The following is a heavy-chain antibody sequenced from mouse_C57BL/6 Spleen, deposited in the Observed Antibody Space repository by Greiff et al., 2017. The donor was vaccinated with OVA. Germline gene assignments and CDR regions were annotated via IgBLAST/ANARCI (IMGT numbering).Heavy chain of an antibody. CDR1: GYTFTSYW. D-gene: IGHD2-5*01. Sequence: QVQLQQPGTELVKPGASVKLSCKASGYTFTSYWMHWVKQRPGQGLEWIGNINPSTGGTTYNQKFKAKATLTVDKSSSTAYMQLKSLTSEDSAVYYCARSAYYSNSKGYYFDYWGQGTTLTVSS. J-gene: IGHJ2*01. V-gene: IGHV1-53*01. CDR2: INPSTGGT. CDR3: ARSAYYSNSKGYYFDY.